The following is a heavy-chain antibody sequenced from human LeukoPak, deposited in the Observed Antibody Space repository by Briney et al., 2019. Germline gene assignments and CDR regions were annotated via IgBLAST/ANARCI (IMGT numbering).Heavy chain of an antibody. CDR1: GFTFSSYW. J-gene: IGHJ6*02. CDR3: AKDLLIGTYYDFYGMDV. V-gene: IGHV3-74*01. D-gene: IGHD3-3*01. CDR2: INSDVSST. Sequence: GGSLRLSCAASGFTFSSYWMHWVRQAPGKGLVWVSRINSDVSSTSYADSVKGRFTISRDNSKNTLYLQMNSLRAEDTAVYYCAKDLLIGTYYDFYGMDVWGQGTTVTVSS.